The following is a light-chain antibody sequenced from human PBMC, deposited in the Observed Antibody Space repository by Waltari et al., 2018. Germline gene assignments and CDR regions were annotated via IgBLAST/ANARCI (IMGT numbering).Light chain of an antibody. CDR2: KET. CDR1: TVSKQY. V-gene: IGLV3-25*03. Sequence: SHELTQPPSVSVSPGQTARITCSGDTVSKQYVYWYQHKPGQAPVLLIYKETGMPSGIPDLFTGSSSGTSVTLTISGVQAEDEADYYCQLADSTVTYVFGPGTKVIVL. J-gene: IGLJ1*01. CDR3: QLADSTVTYV.